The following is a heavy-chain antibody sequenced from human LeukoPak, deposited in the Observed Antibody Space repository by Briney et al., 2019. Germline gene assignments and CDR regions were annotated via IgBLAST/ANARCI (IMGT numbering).Heavy chain of an antibody. Sequence: PSGTLSLTCAVSGGSIISSNWWSWVRQPPGKGLDWIGEIYHSGSTNYNPSLKSRVTISLDKSKSQFSLELTSVTAADTALYYCARGGYCSSTSCYVFDSWGQGTLVTVSS. CDR2: IYHSGST. V-gene: IGHV4-4*02. CDR3: ARGGYCSSTSCYVFDS. CDR1: GGSIISSNW. D-gene: IGHD2-2*01. J-gene: IGHJ4*02.